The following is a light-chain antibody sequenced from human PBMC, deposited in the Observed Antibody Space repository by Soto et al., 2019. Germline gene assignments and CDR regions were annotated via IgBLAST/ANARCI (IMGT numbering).Light chain of an antibody. CDR1: SSDVGGYNY. CDR3: SSYTSSSTLVV. J-gene: IGLJ2*01. Sequence: QSALTQPASVSGSPGQSITISCTGTSSDVGGYNYVSWYQQHPGKAPKLMIYDVSNRPSGVSNRFSGSKSGNTASLTISVLQAEDEADYYFSSYTSSSTLVVFGGGTQLTVL. V-gene: IGLV2-14*01. CDR2: DVS.